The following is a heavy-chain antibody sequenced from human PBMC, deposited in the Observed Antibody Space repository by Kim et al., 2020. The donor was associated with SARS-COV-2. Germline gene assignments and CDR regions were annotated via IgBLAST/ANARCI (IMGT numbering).Heavy chain of an antibody. Sequence: GGSLRLSCAASGFTFSSYAMHWVRQAPGKGLEWVAVISYDGSNKYYADSVKGRFTISRDNSKNTLYLQMNSLRAEDTAVYYCARVGAYDFWSGRKFYYY. CDR2: ISYDGSNK. CDR1: GFTFSSYA. J-gene: IGHJ6*01. D-gene: IGHD3-3*01. V-gene: IGHV3-30*04. CDR3: ARVGAYDFWSGRKFYYY.